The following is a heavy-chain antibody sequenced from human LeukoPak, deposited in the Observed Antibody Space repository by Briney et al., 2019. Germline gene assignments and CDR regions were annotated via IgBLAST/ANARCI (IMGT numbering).Heavy chain of an antibody. J-gene: IGHJ4*02. CDR1: GGSISSSSFY. CDR2: IYYSGST. Sequence: SETLSLTCTVSGGSISSSSFYWGWIRQPPGKGLEWIGSIYYSGSTYYNPSLKSRVTISVDTSKNQFSLKLSSVTAADTAVYYCARLERNGTAMVVYWGQGTLVTVSS. V-gene: IGHV4-39*01. D-gene: IGHD5-18*01. CDR3: ARLERNGTAMVVY.